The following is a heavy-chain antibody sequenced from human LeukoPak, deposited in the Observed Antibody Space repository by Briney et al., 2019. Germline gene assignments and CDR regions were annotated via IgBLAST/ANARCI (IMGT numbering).Heavy chain of an antibody. CDR2: IYYSGST. D-gene: IGHD3-9*01. Sequence: SQTLSLTCTVSGGSISSGDYYWSWIRQPPGKGLEWIGYIYYSGSTYYNPSLKSRVTISVDTSKNQFSLKLSSVTAADTAVYYCARGTIFGLDYFDYWGQGTLVTVSS. V-gene: IGHV4-30-4*01. J-gene: IGHJ4*02. CDR1: GGSISSGDYY. CDR3: ARGTIFGLDYFDY.